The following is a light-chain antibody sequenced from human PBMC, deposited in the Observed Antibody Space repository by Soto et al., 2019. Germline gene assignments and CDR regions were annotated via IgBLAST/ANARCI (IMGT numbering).Light chain of an antibody. V-gene: IGLV2-14*03. CDR3: NSYSTSSTPLV. CDR1: SDDVGHYDY. Sequence: QCALTQPASVSGSPGQSITISCTGTSDDVGHYDYVSWYQQHPGKAPRLMIYDVNNRPSGVSNRFSGSKSGNTASLTISGLQAEDEADYYCNSYSTSSTPLVFGGGTKLTAL. CDR2: DVN. J-gene: IGLJ2*01.